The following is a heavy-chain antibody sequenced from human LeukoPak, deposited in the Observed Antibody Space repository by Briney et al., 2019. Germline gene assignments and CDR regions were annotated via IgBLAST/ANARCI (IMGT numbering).Heavy chain of an antibody. D-gene: IGHD6-13*01. Sequence: GGSLRLSCAASGFTFSSYGMSWVRQAPGKGLEWVSSIGTSGGTTYFADSVKGRFTISRDNSKNTLYLQMNSLRAEDTAVYFCAKARYSNLYYFDYWGQGTLVPVSS. V-gene: IGHV3-23*01. J-gene: IGHJ4*02. CDR2: IGTSGGTT. CDR3: AKARYSNLYYFDY. CDR1: GFTFSSYG.